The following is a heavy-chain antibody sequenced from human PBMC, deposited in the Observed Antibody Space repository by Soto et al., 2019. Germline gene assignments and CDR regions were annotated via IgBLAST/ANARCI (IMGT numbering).Heavy chain of an antibody. CDR1: GFPLSTSGVG. Sequence: SGPTLVNPTQTLTLTCTFSGFPLSTSGVGVGWIRQPPGKALEWLALIYWDDDKRYSPSLKSRLTITKDTSKNQVVLTMTNMDPVDTATYYCAHSKSYYDILTGYYISVGGFDYWGQGTLVTVSS. J-gene: IGHJ4*02. CDR2: IYWDDDK. D-gene: IGHD3-9*01. CDR3: AHSKSYYDILTGYYISVGGFDY. V-gene: IGHV2-5*02.